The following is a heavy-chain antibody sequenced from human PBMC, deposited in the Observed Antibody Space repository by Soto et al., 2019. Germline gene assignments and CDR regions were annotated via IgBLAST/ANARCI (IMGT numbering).Heavy chain of an antibody. J-gene: IGHJ4*02. CDR2: ISGSGGST. D-gene: IGHD3-10*01. CDR1: GFTFSSYA. CDR3: AKEGERLLWFGELLWVDY. Sequence: GGSLRLSCAASGFTFSSYAMSWVRQAPGKGLEWVSAISGSGGSTYYADSVKGRFTISRDNSKNTLYLQMNSLRAEDTAVYYCAKEGERLLWFGELLWVDYWGQGTLVTVSS. V-gene: IGHV3-23*01.